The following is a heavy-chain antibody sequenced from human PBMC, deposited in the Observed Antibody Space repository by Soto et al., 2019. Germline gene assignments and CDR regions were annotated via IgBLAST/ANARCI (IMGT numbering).Heavy chain of an antibody. J-gene: IGHJ5*02. CDR3: ASRVVGYCSGGSCSNWFDP. CDR1: GYTFTGYG. D-gene: IGHD2-15*01. Sequence: ASVKVSCKGSGYTFTGYGISWVRQAPGQGLEWMGWISAYNGNTSYAQKLQGRVTMTTDTSTSTAYMELRSLRSDDTAVYYCASRVVGYCSGGSCSNWFDPWGQGTLVTVSS. CDR2: ISAYNGNT. V-gene: IGHV1-18*01.